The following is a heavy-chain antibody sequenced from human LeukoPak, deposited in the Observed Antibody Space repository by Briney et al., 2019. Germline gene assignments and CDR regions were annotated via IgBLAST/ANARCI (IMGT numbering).Heavy chain of an antibody. D-gene: IGHD3-16*01. CDR2: ILDNDYST. CDR3: AKLGGHPLHNYYVGV. CDR1: GFTFSSYA. V-gene: IGHV3-23*01. J-gene: IGHJ6*03. Sequence: GGSLRLFCAASGFTFSSYAMSWVRQAPGKGLEWVSGILDNDYSTYYANSVKGRFTISRDNSNNTLYLQMNSLRAEDTAVYYCAKLGGHPLHNYYVGVWGKGTTVAVSS.